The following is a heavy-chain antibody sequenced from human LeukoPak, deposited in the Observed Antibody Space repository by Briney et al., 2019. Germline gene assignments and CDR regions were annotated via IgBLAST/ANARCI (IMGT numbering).Heavy chain of an antibody. CDR2: IYSSGST. D-gene: IGHD1-7*01. Sequence: SETLSLTCTVSGGSISSYYWSWIRQPPGKGLEWIGYIYSSGSTNYNPSLKSRVTISVDTSKNQFSLKLSSVTAADTAVYYCARTGITGATPDYWGQGTLVTVSS. CDR1: GGSISSYY. V-gene: IGHV4-59*01. CDR3: ARTGITGATPDY. J-gene: IGHJ4*02.